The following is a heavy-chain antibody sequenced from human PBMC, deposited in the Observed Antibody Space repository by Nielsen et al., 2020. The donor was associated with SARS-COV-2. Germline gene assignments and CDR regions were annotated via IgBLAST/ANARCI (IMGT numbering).Heavy chain of an antibody. Sequence: ASVKVSCTASGYTFTDYYIHWVRQSPGHGLDWIGRINPYSCGTNYAQKFQGTVTMTRDASIRTVFMELTSDDTAVYYCARARATIFGLVMSYGMDVWGQGTTVAVSS. J-gene: IGHJ6*02. D-gene: IGHD3/OR15-3a*01. CDR1: GYTFTDYY. V-gene: IGHV1-2*06. CDR2: INPYSCGT. CDR3: ARARATIFGLVMSYGMDV.